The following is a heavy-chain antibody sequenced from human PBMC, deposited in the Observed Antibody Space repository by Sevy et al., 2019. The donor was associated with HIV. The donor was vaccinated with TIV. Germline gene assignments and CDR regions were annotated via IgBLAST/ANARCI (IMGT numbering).Heavy chain of an antibody. V-gene: IGHV1-69*04. J-gene: IGHJ5*02. Sequence: ASVKVSCKASGGTFSSYAISWVRQAPGQGLEWMGRIIPILGIANYAQKFQGRVTITADKSTSTAYMELSSLRSEDTAMYYCARDWVGIAVAGANWFDPWGQGTLVTVSS. CDR2: IIPILGIA. CDR3: ARDWVGIAVAGANWFDP. D-gene: IGHD6-19*01. CDR1: GGTFSSYA.